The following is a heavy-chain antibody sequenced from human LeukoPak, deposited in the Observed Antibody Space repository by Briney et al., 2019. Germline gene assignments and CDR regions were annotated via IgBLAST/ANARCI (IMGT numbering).Heavy chain of an antibody. J-gene: IGHJ3*02. V-gene: IGHV3-21*01. D-gene: IGHD3-10*01. CDR1: GFTFSTYS. CDR2: ISSNSTYI. CDR3: ARIGSDSVAFDI. Sequence: TGGSLRLSCAASGFTFSTYSMNWVRQTPGKGLEWVSSISSNSTYIYYADSVRGRFTISRDHARNSLYLQMNSLRAEDTAVYYCARIGSDSVAFDIWGQGTMVTVSS.